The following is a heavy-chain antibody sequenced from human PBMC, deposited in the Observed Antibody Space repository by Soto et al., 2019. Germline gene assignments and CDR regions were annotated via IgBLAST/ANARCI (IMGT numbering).Heavy chain of an antibody. CDR3: VRAGANDF. Sequence: EVQLVESGGGLVQPGGSLRLSCAASGFTFSNYWMHWVRRAPGKGLVWVSRISDDGGSTTYADSVKGRFTISRDNAKNMLYLQMNSLRAEDTAVYYCVRAGANDFWGQGTLVTVSS. D-gene: IGHD7-27*01. V-gene: IGHV3-74*01. CDR1: GFTFSNYW. CDR2: ISDDGGST. J-gene: IGHJ4*02.